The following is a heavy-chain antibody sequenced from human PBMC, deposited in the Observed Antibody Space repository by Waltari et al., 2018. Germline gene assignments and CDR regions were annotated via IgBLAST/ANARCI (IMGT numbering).Heavy chain of an antibody. CDR2: IRSDGSDK. D-gene: IGHD3-22*01. V-gene: IGHV3-30*02. CDR1: GVSFSTYD. CDR3: ARVSYYDSSGYFGFDY. J-gene: IGHJ4*02. Sequence: QVQAVESGGGVVQPGGSLRLSCAASGVSFSTYDLQWVRQAPGKGLEWGAFIRSDGSDKYYADSVKVRFTISRDNSKNTLYLQMNSLRIEDTAVYYCARVSYYDSSGYFGFDYWGQGTLVTVSS.